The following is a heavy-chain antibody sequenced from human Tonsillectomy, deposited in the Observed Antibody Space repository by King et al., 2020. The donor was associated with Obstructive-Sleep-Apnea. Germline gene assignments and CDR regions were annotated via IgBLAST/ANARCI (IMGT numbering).Heavy chain of an antibody. CDR2: IGSSAGSTYST. J-gene: IGHJ4*02. Sequence: VQLVESGGGLVQPGGSLRVSCAASGFTFSNYAMIWVRQAPGKGLEWVSGIGSSAGSTYSTYYADYVKGRFTISRDNSKNTLYLQMNSLRAEDTAIYYCARGIAAAGDYWGQGTLVTVSS. CDR3: ARGIAAAGDY. CDR1: GFTFSNYA. V-gene: IGHV3-23*04. D-gene: IGHD6-13*01.